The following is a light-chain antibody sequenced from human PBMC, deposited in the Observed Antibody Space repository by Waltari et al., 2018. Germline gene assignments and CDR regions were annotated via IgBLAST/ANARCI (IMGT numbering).Light chain of an antibody. CDR1: SSDVGGSHH. CDR3: CSYAFSSNWV. J-gene: IGLJ3*02. V-gene: IGLV2-8*01. CDR2: EVS. Sequence: QSALTQPPPASGSPGQSVTSPCTGTSSDVGGSHHVSWYQQHPGKAPKLMHFEVSKRPSGVPDRFSGSKSGNTASLTVSGLQAEDEADYYCCSYAFSSNWVFGGGTKLTVL.